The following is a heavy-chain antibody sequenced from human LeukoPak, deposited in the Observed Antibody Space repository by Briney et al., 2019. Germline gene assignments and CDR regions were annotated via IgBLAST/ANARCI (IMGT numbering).Heavy chain of an antibody. CDR3: ARDLVAAHQEGWFDP. J-gene: IGHJ5*02. CDR1: GFTFSSYE. Sequence: GGFLRLSCAASGFTFSSYEMNWVRQAPGKGLEWVSYISSSGSTIYYADSVKGRFTISRGNAKNSLYLQMNSLRAEDTAVYYCARDLVAAHQEGWFDPWGQGTLVTVSS. CDR2: ISSSGSTI. D-gene: IGHD2-15*01. V-gene: IGHV3-48*03.